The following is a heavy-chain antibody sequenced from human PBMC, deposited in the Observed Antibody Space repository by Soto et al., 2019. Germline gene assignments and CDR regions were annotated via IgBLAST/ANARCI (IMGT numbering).Heavy chain of an antibody. J-gene: IGHJ6*03. CDR2: ISGSGGST. CDR1: GFTFSSYA. Sequence: PGGSLRLSCAASGFTFSSYAMSWVRQAPGKGLEWVSAISGSGGSTYYADSVKGRFTISRDNSKNTLYLQMNSLRAEDTAVYYCAKDGRGYCSSTSCYVGRFYYYYYYMDVWGKGTTVTVSS. D-gene: IGHD2-2*01. V-gene: IGHV3-23*01. CDR3: AKDGRGYCSSTSCYVGRFYYYYYYMDV.